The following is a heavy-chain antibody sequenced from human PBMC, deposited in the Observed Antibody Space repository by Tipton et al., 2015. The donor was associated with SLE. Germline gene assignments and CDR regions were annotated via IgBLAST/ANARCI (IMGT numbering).Heavy chain of an antibody. D-gene: IGHD3-3*01. CDR3: ARDRSAYYPYWYFDL. V-gene: IGHV4-34*10. CDR2: ITHTGSI. J-gene: IGHJ2*01. CDR1: GGSLTDFS. Sequence: TLSLTCAVYGGSLTDFSWSWIRQSPGKGLEWIGEITHTGSINYHPSLKSRVTMSVAPSRKQFTLKLRSVTAADTAVYYCARDRSAYYPYWYFDLWGRGTLVTVSS.